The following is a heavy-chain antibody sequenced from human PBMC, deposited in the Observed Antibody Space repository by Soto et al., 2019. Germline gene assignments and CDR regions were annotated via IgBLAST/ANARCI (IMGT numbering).Heavy chain of an antibody. V-gene: IGHV3-7*03. CDR2: IKQDGSDY. Sequence: EVQLVESGGGLVQPGGSLRLSCAASGFTFSNYWMTWVRQAQGKGLEWVANIKQDGSDYNHVGSVQGRFTISRDNAKNSLYLEMNSLRVEDTAVYYCTRDTTWKLDSWGQGILVTVS. J-gene: IGHJ4*02. D-gene: IGHD2-2*01. CDR3: TRDTTWKLDS. CDR1: GFTFSNYW.